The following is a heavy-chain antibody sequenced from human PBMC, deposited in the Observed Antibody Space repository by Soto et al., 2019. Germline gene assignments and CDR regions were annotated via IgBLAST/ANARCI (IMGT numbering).Heavy chain of an antibody. CDR1: GLTVSSNY. CDR3: AREVSSGWHFDY. V-gene: IGHV3-66*01. D-gene: IGHD6-19*01. Sequence: PGGSLRLSCAASGLTVSSNYMSWVRQAPGKGLEWVSVIYSGGTTYYADSVRGRFTISRDNSKNTLYLQMNNLRAEDTAVYYCAREVSSGWHFDYWGQGTLVTVSS. J-gene: IGHJ4*02. CDR2: IYSGGTT.